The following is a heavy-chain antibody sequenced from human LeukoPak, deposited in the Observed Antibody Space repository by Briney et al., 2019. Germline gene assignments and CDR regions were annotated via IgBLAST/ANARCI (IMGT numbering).Heavy chain of an antibody. CDR1: GGSFSGYY. D-gene: IGHD4-17*01. CDR3: SRLLHSPHYYYYVDDV. Sequence: SETLSLTCAVYGGSFSGYYWSWLRQPPGKGLEWIGEINHSGSTNYNPSLMSRVPISVDTSKNQFPLMPSSVPPAAPAVTCVSRLLHSPHYYYYVDDVGDKGTAVTVSA. CDR2: INHSGST. V-gene: IGHV4-34*01. J-gene: IGHJ6*04.